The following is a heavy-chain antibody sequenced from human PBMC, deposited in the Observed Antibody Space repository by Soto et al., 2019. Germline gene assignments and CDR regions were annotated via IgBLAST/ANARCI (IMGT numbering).Heavy chain of an antibody. CDR3: ARHGLRIAVPDY. CDR2: IDPSDSYT. CDR1: GYSFTSYW. Sequence: GESLKIGCKGSGYSFTSYWISWVREMPGKGLEWMGRIDPSDSYTNYSPSFQGHVTISADKSISTAYLQWSSLKASDTAMYYCARHGLRIAVPDYWGQGTLVTVSS. V-gene: IGHV5-10-1*01. J-gene: IGHJ4*02. D-gene: IGHD6-19*01.